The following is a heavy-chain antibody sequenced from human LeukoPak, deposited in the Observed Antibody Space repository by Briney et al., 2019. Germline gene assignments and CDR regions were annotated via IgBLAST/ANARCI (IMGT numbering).Heavy chain of an antibody. D-gene: IGHD3-22*01. CDR3: AKYVGLRRNYHDSSGPPTYFDY. V-gene: IGHV3-23*01. CDR2: IIGSGVRT. J-gene: IGHJ4*02. CDR1: GFTFSSHA. Sequence: PGGSLRLSCAASGFTFSSHAMSWVRQAPGKGLDWFSFIIGSGVRTYYADSVKGRFTISRDNSKNTLYLQMNSLRAEDTAVYYCAKYVGLRRNYHDSSGPPTYFDYWGQGTLVTVSS.